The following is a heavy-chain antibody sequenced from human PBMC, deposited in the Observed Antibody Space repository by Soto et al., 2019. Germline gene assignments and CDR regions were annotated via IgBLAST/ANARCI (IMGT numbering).Heavy chain of an antibody. D-gene: IGHD6-19*01. CDR3: ARDHGIAVAGTAAFDI. CDR2: INSGGSST. Sequence: GGSLRLSCAASGFTFSSYWMYWVRQAPGKGLVWVSRINSGGSSTSYAGSVKGRFTISRDNAKNSLYLQMNSLRAEDTAVYYCARDHGIAVAGTAAFDIWGQGTMVTVS. V-gene: IGHV3-74*01. J-gene: IGHJ3*02. CDR1: GFTFSSYW.